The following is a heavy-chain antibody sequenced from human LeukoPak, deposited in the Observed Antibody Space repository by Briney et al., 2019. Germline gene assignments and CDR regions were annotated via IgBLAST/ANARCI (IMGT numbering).Heavy chain of an antibody. V-gene: IGHV4-34*01. J-gene: IGHJ4*02. CDR1: GGSFSGYY. CDR3: ARARSDGYNDY. D-gene: IGHD5-24*01. CDR2: INHSGST. Sequence: SETLSLTCAVYGGSFSGYYWSWIRQPPGKGLEWIGEINHSGSTNYNPSLKSRVTISVDTSKNQFPLKLSSVTAADTAVYYCARARSDGYNDYWGQGTLVTVSS.